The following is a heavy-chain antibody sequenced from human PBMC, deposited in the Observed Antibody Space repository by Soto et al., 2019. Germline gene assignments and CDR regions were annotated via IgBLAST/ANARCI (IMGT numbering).Heavy chain of an antibody. CDR1: GFTFSSYG. CDR3: ARSGLPEYYFDY. Sequence: VQLLESGGGLVQPGGSLRLSCAASGFTFSSYGMHWVRQAPGKGLEWVAVIWYDGSNKYYADSVKGRFTISRDNSKNTLYLQMNSLRAEDTAVYYCARSGLPEYYFDYWGQGTLVTVSS. D-gene: IGHD4-17*01. CDR2: IWYDGSNK. V-gene: IGHV3-33*01. J-gene: IGHJ4*02.